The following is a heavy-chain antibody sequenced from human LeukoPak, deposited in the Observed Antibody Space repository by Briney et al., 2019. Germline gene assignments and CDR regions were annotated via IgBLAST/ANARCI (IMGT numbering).Heavy chain of an antibody. CDR1: GYSISRGYY. CDR3: ARDHDGRSAFDY. J-gene: IGHJ4*02. Sequence: SETLSLTRTVSGYSISRGYYWGWIRHPPGKGLEWIGNIYQSESTYYNPSLKSRVTIPVDTSKNQFSLKLSALTAADTAVYYCARDHDGRSAFDYWGQGTMVTVSS. CDR2: IYQSEST. D-gene: IGHD5-24*01. V-gene: IGHV4-38-2*02.